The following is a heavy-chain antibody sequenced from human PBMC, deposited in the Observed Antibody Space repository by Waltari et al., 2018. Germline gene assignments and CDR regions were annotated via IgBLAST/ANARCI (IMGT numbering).Heavy chain of an antibody. CDR3: ARDPSSSTRLYYFDY. D-gene: IGHD2-2*01. CDR2: INPSGGST. Sequence: QVQLVQSGAEVKKPGASVKVSCKASGYTFTIYYMHWVRQATGQGLEWMGIINPSGGSTSYAQKFQGRVTMTRDTSTSTVYMELSSLRSEDTAVYYCARDPSSSTRLYYFDYWGQGTLVTVSS. J-gene: IGHJ4*02. CDR1: GYTFTIYY. V-gene: IGHV1-46*03.